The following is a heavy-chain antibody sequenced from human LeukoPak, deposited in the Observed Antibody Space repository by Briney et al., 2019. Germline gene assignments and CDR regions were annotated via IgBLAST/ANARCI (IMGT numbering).Heavy chain of an antibody. CDR3: ARQVVGAHNWFDP. CDR1: GYSFSTYC. V-gene: IGHV5-51*01. D-gene: IGHD1-26*01. J-gene: IGHJ5*02. Sequence: GESLKISCKASGYSFSTYCIGWFRQMPGKGLEWMGTIEPRDSNTIYSPSFQGQVTISADKSISTAYLQWSSLKASDTAMYYCARQVVGAHNWFDPWGQGTLVTVSS. CDR2: IEPRDSNT.